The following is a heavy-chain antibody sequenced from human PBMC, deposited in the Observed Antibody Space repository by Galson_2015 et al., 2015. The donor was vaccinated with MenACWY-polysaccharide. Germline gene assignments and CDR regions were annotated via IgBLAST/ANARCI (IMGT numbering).Heavy chain of an antibody. J-gene: IGHJ2*01. CDR3: ARAVYGGDSVWLNFDL. CDR1: GFTVSSNY. V-gene: IGHV3-53*01. CDR2: IYSDGRK. D-gene: IGHD2-21*01. Sequence: SLRLSCAASGFTVSSNYMNWVRQAPGKGLEWVSVIYSDGRKFYADSVKGRFTISRDNSKNTLYLQMNSLRADDTAVYYCARAVYGGDSVWLNFDLWGRGTLVTVSS.